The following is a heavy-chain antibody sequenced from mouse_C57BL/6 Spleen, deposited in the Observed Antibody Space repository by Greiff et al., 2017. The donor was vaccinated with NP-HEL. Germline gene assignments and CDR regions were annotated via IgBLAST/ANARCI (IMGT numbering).Heavy chain of an antibody. V-gene: IGHV1-52*01. J-gene: IGHJ3*01. D-gene: IGHD3-2*02. CDR1: GYTFTSYW. CDR2: IDPSDSET. CDR3: AGWEAQAVSWFAD. Sequence: VQLQQPGAELVRPGSSVKLSCKASGYTFTSYWMHWVKQRPIQGLEWIGNIDPSDSETHYNQKFKDKATLTVDKSSSTAYMQLSSLTSEDSAVYYCAGWEAQAVSWFADWGQGTLVTVSA.